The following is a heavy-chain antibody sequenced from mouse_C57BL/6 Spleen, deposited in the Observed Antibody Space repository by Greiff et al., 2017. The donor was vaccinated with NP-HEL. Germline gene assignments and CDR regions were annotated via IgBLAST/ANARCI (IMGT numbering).Heavy chain of an antibody. Sequence: EVQLQQSGTVLARPGASVKMSCKTSGYTFTSYWMHWVKQRPGQGLEWIGAIYPGNSDTSYNQKFKGKAKLTAVTSASTAYMELSSLTNEDSAVYYWTAYYGSSPPFDYWGQGTTLTVSS. CDR3: TAYYGSSPPFDY. D-gene: IGHD1-1*01. J-gene: IGHJ2*01. V-gene: IGHV1-5*01. CDR2: IYPGNSDT. CDR1: GYTFTSYW.